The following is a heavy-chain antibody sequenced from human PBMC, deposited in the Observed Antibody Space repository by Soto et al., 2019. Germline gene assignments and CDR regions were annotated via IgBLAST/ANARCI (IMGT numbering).Heavy chain of an antibody. J-gene: IGHJ4*02. CDR2: INSDGSST. CDR1: GFTFSSYW. CDR3: ARGGIMIAFGGVIDPPFDY. V-gene: IGHV3-74*01. Sequence: EVQLVESGGGLVQPGGSLRLSCAASGFTFSSYWMHWVRQATGKGLVWVSRINSDGSSTSYADSVKGRFTISRDNAKNTLYLQMNSLRAEDTAVYYCARGGIMIAFGGVIDPPFDYWGQGTLVTVSS. D-gene: IGHD3-16*02.